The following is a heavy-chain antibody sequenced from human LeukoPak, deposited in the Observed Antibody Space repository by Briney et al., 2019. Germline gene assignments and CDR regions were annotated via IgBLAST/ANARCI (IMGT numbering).Heavy chain of an antibody. CDR1: GFTFSNYA. J-gene: IGHJ4*02. V-gene: IGHV3-64*01. D-gene: IGHD2-15*01. CDR3: ASLGWTASDFDY. CDR2: ISSNGGST. Sequence: GGSLRLSCAASGFTFSNYAMHWVHQAPGKGLEYVSAISSNGGSTYYANSVKGRFTISRDNSKNTLYLQMGSLRAEDMAVYYCASLGWTASDFDYWGQGTLVTVSS.